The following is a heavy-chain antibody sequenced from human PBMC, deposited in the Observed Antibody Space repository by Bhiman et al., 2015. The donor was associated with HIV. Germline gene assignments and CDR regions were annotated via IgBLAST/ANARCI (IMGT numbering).Heavy chain of an antibody. CDR3: ARGYTYGRGRLGFDY. J-gene: IGHJ4*02. Sequence: EVQLVESGGGLVKPGGSLRLSCAASGFTFSTYNMNWVRQAPGKGLEWVSLISSTSAYIFWADSVKGRFAISRDNAKNALYLQMNSLRAEDTAVYYCARGYTYGRGRLGFDYWGQGTLVTVSS. D-gene: IGHD5-18*01. CDR2: ISSTSAYI. CDR1: GFTFSTYN. V-gene: IGHV3-21*01.